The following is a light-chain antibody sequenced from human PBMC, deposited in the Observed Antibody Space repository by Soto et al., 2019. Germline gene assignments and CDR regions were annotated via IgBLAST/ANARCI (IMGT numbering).Light chain of an antibody. CDR1: NSDVGGYNY. V-gene: IGLV2-11*01. Sequence: QSVLTQPRSVSGSPGQSVTISCTGTNSDVGGYNYVSWYQQYPGKAPKLMIYDVSKRPSGVPDRFSGFKSGNTASLTISGLQAEDEADYSCCSHAGTYIYVFGTGTKLTVL. J-gene: IGLJ1*01. CDR2: DVS. CDR3: CSHAGTYIYV.